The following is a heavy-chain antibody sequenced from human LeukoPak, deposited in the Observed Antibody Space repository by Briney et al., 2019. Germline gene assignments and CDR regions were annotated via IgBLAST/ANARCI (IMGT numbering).Heavy chain of an antibody. CDR1: GGSISSSSYY. Sequence: SETLSLTCTVSGGSISSSSYYWGWIRQPPGKGLEWIGSIYYSGSTYYNPSLKGRVTISVDTSKNQFSLKLSSVTAADTAVYYCAGGYYDSSGNPPDDYWGQGTLVTVSS. V-gene: IGHV4-39*01. J-gene: IGHJ4*02. CDR3: AGGYYDSSGNPPDDY. D-gene: IGHD3-22*01. CDR2: IYYSGST.